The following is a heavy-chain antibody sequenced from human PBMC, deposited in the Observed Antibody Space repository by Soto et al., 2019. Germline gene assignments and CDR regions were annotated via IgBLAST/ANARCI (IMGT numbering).Heavy chain of an antibody. CDR2: VRSEIHNYAT. V-gene: IGHV3-73*01. CDR1: GFTFSSYS. J-gene: IGHJ6*02. Sequence: LRLSCAASGFTFSSYSMNWVRQAPGKGLEWVGRVRSEIHNYATSFADSVRGRFTISRNDSDNTVSLEMSGLKSEDTALYYCSRHEEGRRMVFYGMDVWGQGTTVTVSS. CDR3: SRHEEGRRMVFYGMDV. D-gene: IGHD2-8*01.